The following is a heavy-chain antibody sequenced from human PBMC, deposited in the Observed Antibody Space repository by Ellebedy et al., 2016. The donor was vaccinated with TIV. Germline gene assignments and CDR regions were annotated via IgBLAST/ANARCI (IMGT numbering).Heavy chain of an antibody. D-gene: IGHD4-11*01. V-gene: IGHV5-51*01. CDR2: IYPGDSVT. CDR1: GYTFHYYW. Sequence: GESLKISCKGSGYTFHYYWIGRVRQMPGKGLDWMGIIYPGDSVTTYSPSFPGQVTISADRSINTAYLQLSSLRASDTAMYFCARQKGSFYSEIDYWGQGTLVTVSP. CDR3: ARQKGSFYSEIDY. J-gene: IGHJ4*02.